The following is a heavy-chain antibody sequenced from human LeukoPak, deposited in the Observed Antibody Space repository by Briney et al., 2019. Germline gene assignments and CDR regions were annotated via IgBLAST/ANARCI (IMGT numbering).Heavy chain of an antibody. Sequence: GGPLRLSCSASGFTFSSYAMHWVRQAPGKGLEYVAAISSNGGSTYYADSVQGRFTISRDNSKNTLYLQMSSLRPDDTAVYYCVHGGGYSYGSGSYYRNEFDNWGQGTLVTVSS. CDR1: GFTFSSYA. CDR3: VHGGGYSYGSGSYYRNEFDN. D-gene: IGHD3-10*01. CDR2: ISSNGGST. V-gene: IGHV3-64D*09. J-gene: IGHJ4*02.